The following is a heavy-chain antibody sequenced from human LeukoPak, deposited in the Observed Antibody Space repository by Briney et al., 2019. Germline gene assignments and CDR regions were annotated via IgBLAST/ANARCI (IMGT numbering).Heavy chain of an antibody. V-gene: IGHV3-53*01. CDR3: ARAGYSSGWNRLKDYYYGMDV. Sequence: GGSLRLSCAASGFTVSSNYMSWVRQAPGKGLEWVSVIYSGGSTYYADSVKGRFTISRDNSKNTLYLQMNSLRAEDTAVYYCARAGYSSGWNRLKDYYYGMDVWGQGTTVTVSS. D-gene: IGHD6-19*01. CDR2: IYSGGST. J-gene: IGHJ6*02. CDR1: GFTVSSNY.